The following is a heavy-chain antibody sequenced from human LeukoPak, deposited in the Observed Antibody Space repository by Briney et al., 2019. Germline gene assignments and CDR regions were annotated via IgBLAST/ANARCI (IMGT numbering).Heavy chain of an antibody. V-gene: IGHV3-21*01. J-gene: IGHJ4*01. CDR2: IAGNSGYI. CDR1: GFTFSSYG. D-gene: IGHD2-21*02. CDR3: ARDRGAYCGGDCYLGFDY. Sequence: PGGSLRLSCAASGFTFSSYGMSWVRQAPGKGLEWVSSIAGNSGYISYADSVKGRFTISRDNAKKSLYLQMTSLTAEDTAVYYCARDRGAYCGGDCYLGFDYWGRGTLVTVSS.